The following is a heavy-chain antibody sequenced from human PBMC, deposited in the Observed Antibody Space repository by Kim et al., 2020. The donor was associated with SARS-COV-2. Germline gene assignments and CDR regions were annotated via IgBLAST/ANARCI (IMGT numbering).Heavy chain of an antibody. Sequence: SVKGRFTISRDNSKSTLYLQMNSLRPEDTAVYYCAKAPIVDVPTGKTWFDPWGQGTLVIVSS. CDR3: AKAPIVDVPTGKTWFDP. D-gene: IGHD2-2*01. J-gene: IGHJ5*02. V-gene: IGHV3-30*02.